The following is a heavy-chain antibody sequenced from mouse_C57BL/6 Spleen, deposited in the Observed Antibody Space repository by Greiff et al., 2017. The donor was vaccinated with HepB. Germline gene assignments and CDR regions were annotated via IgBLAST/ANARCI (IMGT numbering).Heavy chain of an antibody. D-gene: IGHD2-2*01. V-gene: IGHV1-85*01. CDR1: GYTFTSYD. J-gene: IGHJ4*01. Sequence: VQLVESGPELVKPGASVKLSCKASGYTFTSYDINWVKQRPGQGLEWIGWIYPRDGSTKYNEKFKGKATLTVDTSSSTAYMELHSLTSEDSAVYFCAVYGYDRGVYAMDYWGQGTSVTVSS. CDR3: AVYGYDRGVYAMDY. CDR2: IYPRDGST.